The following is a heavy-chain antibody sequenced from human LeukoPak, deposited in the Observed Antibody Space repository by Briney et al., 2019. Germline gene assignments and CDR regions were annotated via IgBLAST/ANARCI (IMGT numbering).Heavy chain of an antibody. Sequence: SETLSLTCTVSGGSISSFYWSWIRQPPGKGLELIGYIYYSGSTNYNPSLKSRVTISVDTSKNQFSLKLSSVTAADTAVYYCARHVVGGSYSFQLWGQGTLVTVSS. CDR2: IYYSGST. CDR1: GGSISSFY. CDR3: ARHVVGGSYSFQL. V-gene: IGHV4-59*08. J-gene: IGHJ1*01. D-gene: IGHD1-26*01.